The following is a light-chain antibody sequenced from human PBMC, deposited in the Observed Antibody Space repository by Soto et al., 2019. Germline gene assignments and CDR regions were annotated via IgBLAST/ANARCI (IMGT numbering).Light chain of an antibody. CDR3: QQYNNWPPLFT. CDR2: GGS. V-gene: IGKV3-15*01. J-gene: IGKJ3*01. Sequence: EIVMTQSPATLSVSPGERATLSCRASQSVSSNLAWYQQKPGQAPRLLIYGGSTRATGIPARFSGSGSGTEFTRTISSLQSEDFAVYYCQQYNNWPPLFTFGPGTKVDIK. CDR1: QSVSSN.